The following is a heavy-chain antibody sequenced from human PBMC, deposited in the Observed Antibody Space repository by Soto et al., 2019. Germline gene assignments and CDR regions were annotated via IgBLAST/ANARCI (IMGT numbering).Heavy chain of an antibody. CDR2: ISYDGSHK. D-gene: IGHD2-8*01. CDR1: GFTFSSYA. Sequence: QVQLVESGGGVVQPGRSLRLSCAASGFTFSSYAMHWVRQAPGKGLEWVAVISYDGSHKYYADSVKGRFTISRDNSKHTLYLQINSLRAEDTAVYYCARDRLYGDGWYFELWGRGTLVTVSS. J-gene: IGHJ2*01. V-gene: IGHV3-30-3*01. CDR3: ARDRLYGDGWYFEL.